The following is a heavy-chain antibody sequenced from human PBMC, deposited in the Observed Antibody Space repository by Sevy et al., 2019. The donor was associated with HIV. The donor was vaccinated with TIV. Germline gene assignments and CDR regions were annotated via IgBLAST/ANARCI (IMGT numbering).Heavy chain of an antibody. J-gene: IGHJ4*02. D-gene: IGHD6-13*01. Sequence: GGSLRLSCTASGFTFGDYCMSWVRQAPGKGLEWVAFLKSDVYGGTVEHAGFVRGRFVISRDDSKDIAYLQMNDLKTEDRGVYYCTRWKAAQSIFDYWGQGALVTVSS. CDR1: GFTFGDYC. CDR3: TRWKAAQSIFDY. CDR2: LKSDVYGGTV. V-gene: IGHV3-49*04.